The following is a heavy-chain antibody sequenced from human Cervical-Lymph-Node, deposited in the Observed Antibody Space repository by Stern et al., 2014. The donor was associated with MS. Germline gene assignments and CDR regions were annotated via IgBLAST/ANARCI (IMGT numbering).Heavy chain of an antibody. V-gene: IGHV4-4*07. CDR2: IFTSGRT. J-gene: IGHJ2*01. Sequence: QVQLQESGPGLVKPSETLSLTCTVAGASTDFYFWSWIRQPAGKGLEWIGRIFTSGRTNYNPSHKGRVTMSVDTPKNQVSLNLSSVTAADTAVYYCASSLDSSGWRYFDLWGRGILVTVSS. D-gene: IGHD6-19*01. CDR1: GASTDFYF. CDR3: ASSLDSSGWRYFDL.